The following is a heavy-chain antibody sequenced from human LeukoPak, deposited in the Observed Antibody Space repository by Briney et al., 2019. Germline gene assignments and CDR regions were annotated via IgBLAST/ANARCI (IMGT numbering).Heavy chain of an antibody. V-gene: IGHV1-2*02. CDR2: INPNSGGT. D-gene: IGHD3-9*01. Sequence: GASVKVSCKASGYTFTSYGISWVRQAPGQGLEWMGWINPNSGGTNYAQKFQGRVTMTRDTSISTAYMELSRLRSDDTAVYYCARVDILTGYGLDYWGQGTLVTVSS. CDR1: GYTFTSYG. CDR3: ARVDILTGYGLDY. J-gene: IGHJ4*02.